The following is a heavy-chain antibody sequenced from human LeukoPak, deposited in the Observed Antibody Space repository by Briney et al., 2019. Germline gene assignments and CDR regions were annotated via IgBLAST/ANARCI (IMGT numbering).Heavy chain of an antibody. CDR3: GRSYHDDAWAAFDM. CDR1: GGSISSSSYY. J-gene: IGHJ3*02. CDR2: IYYSGST. Sequence: SETLSLTCTVSGGSISSSSYYWGWIRQPPGKGLEWIGSIYYSGSTYYNPSLKSRLSISVDTSKNQFSLRLSSVTAADTAVYYCGRSYHDDAWAAFDMWGQGTVVTISS. D-gene: IGHD2-2*01. V-gene: IGHV4-39*07.